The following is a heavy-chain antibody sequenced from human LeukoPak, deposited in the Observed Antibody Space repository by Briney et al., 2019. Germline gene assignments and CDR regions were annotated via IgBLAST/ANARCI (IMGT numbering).Heavy chain of an antibody. CDR3: ARRYYYDSSGYYCDY. V-gene: IGHV3-66*01. Sequence: PGGSLRLSCAASGLTVSSNYMSWVRQAPGKGLEWVSVIHSGGNTYYADSVKGRFTISRDNSKNTVYLQMNSLRAEDTAVYYCARRYYYDSSGYYCDYWGQGTLVTVSS. CDR2: IHSGGNT. J-gene: IGHJ4*02. D-gene: IGHD3-22*01. CDR1: GLTVSSNY.